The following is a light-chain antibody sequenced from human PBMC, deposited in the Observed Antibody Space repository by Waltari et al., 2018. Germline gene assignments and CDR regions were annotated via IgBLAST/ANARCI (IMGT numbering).Light chain of an antibody. CDR1: SGSIASNY. CDR2: EDN. Sequence: FMLTQPHSVSESPGKTVTISCPRSSGSIASNYVQWYQQRPGSSPTTVIYEDNQRPSGIPDRFSGSIDSSSNSASLTISGLKTEDEADYYCQSYDSSNHWVFGGGTKLTVL. CDR3: QSYDSSNHWV. J-gene: IGLJ3*02. V-gene: IGLV6-57*01.